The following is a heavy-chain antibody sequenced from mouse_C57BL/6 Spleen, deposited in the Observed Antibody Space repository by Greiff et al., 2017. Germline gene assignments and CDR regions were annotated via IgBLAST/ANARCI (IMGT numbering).Heavy chain of an antibody. V-gene: IGHV5-17*01. Sequence: EVMLVESGGGLVKPGGSLKLSCAASGFTFSDYGMHWVRQAPEKGLEWVAYISSGGSTIYYADTVKGRFTISRDNAKNTLFLQMTSLTSEDSAMYYCAWDFAYWGQGTLVTVSA. D-gene: IGHD4-1*01. CDR3: AWDFAY. CDR1: GFTFSDYG. J-gene: IGHJ3*01. CDR2: ISSGGSTI.